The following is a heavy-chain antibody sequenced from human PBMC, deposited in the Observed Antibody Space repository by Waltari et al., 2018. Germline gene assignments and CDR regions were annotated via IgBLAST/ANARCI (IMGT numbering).Heavy chain of an antibody. J-gene: IGHJ4*02. CDR1: GFTFSNYW. CDR3: TREGRQQGGY. D-gene: IGHD6-13*01. CDR2: VNSDGSTT. V-gene: IGHV3-74*03. Sequence: EVQLVESGGGLVQPGGSLRLSCAGSGFTFSNYWMGWVRQAPGKGLGWVARVNSDGSTTMCTESVKDRFTISREQAKNTLYLQMNSLRGEDTAVYYCTREGRQQGGYWGQGTLVTVSS.